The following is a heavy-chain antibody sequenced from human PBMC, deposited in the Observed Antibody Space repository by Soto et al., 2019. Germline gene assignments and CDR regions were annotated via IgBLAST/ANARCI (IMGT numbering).Heavy chain of an antibody. CDR3: ARGRGYSYGFFDY. CDR2: TYYRSKWYN. V-gene: IGHV6-1*01. J-gene: IGHJ4*02. CDR1: GYRFSGNIAA. D-gene: IGHD5-18*01. Sequence: SQSLSLIYAISGYRFSGNIAACNWIRQSPSRGVEWLGRTYYRSKWYNDYAVSVKSRITINPDTSKNQFSLKLSSVTAADTAVYYCARGRGYSYGFFDYWGQGTLVTVSS.